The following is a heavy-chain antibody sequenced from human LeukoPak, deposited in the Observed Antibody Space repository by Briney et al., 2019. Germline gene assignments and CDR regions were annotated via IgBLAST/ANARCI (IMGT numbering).Heavy chain of an antibody. D-gene: IGHD3-10*01. CDR3: AKDLMRDRWFGES. Sequence: GGSLRLSCAASGFTVSSNYMSWVRQAPGKGLEWVSVIYSGAGTHYADSVKGRFTISRDNSKNTLYLEMNSLRVEDTAVYYCAKDLMRDRWFGESWGQGTLVTVSS. CDR2: IYSGAGT. CDR1: GFTVSSNY. V-gene: IGHV3-53*05. J-gene: IGHJ5*02.